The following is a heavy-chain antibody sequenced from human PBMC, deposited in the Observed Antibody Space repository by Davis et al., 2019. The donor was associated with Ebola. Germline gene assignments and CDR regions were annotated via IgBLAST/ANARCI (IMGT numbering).Heavy chain of an antibody. D-gene: IGHD4-17*01. CDR2: IYPGYSDT. CDR1: GYSFTNYW. J-gene: IGHJ4*02. CDR3: ARHRPFGDYAIDY. Sequence: GESLKISCEGSGYSFTNYWIGWVRQMPGKGLEWMGMIYPGYSDTKYSPSFQGQVTMSADKSITTAYLQWSSLKASDTAMYYCARHRPFGDYAIDYWGQGTLVTVSS. V-gene: IGHV5-51*01.